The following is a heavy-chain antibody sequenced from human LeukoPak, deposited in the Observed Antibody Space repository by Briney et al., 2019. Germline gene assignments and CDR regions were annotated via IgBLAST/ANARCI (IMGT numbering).Heavy chain of an antibody. Sequence: ASVKVSCKASGYTITSYGISWVRQAPGQGLGWMGWFSAYNGNTNYAQKLQGRVTMTTDTSTSTAYMELRSLRSDDTAVYYCARVVRGSDYYYYGMDVWGKGTTVTVSS. CDR2: FSAYNGNT. V-gene: IGHV1-18*04. CDR3: ARVVRGSDYYYYGMDV. CDR1: GYTITSYG. J-gene: IGHJ6*04. D-gene: IGHD3-10*01.